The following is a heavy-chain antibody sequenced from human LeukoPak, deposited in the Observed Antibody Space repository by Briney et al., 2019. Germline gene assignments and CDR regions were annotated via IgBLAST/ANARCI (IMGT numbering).Heavy chain of an antibody. J-gene: IGHJ4*02. CDR3: ARDLGYSGYSYGLDY. Sequence: GGSLRLACVASGFTVGNNYVTWVRQAPGRGLEWVSLIYSGGGTYYADSVKGRFTISRDNSKNTLYLQMNSLRAEDTAVYYCARDLGYSGYSYGLDYWGQGTLVTVSS. CDR1: GFTVGNNY. V-gene: IGHV3-53*01. D-gene: IGHD5-18*01. CDR2: IYSGGGT.